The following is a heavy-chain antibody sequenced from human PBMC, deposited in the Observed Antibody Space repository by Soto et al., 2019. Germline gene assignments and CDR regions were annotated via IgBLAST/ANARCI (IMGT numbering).Heavy chain of an antibody. CDR2: IYYSGST. CDR1: GGSISSYY. CDR3: ARATYSNHPYYFYGMDV. Sequence: SETLSLTCTVSGGSISSYYWSWIRQPPGKGLEWIGYIYYSGSTNYNPSLKSRVTISVDNSKNQFSLKLSSVTAADTAVYYCARATYSNHPYYFYGMDVWGQGTTVTVSS. V-gene: IGHV4-59*12. D-gene: IGHD4-4*01. J-gene: IGHJ6*02.